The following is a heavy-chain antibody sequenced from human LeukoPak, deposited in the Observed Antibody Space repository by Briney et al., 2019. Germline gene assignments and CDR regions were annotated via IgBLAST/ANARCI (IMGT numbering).Heavy chain of an antibody. CDR1: GFTFSDSY. CDR2: ISNTGDSI. Sequence: GGSLRLSCAASGFTFSDSYMTWIRQAPGKGLEWVSFISNTGDSIYYADSVKGRFTTSRDNAKNSLYLQMNSLRAEDTAVYYCARAGLRYFDWFPPTADYYYYYMDVWGKGTTVTISS. V-gene: IGHV3-11*04. J-gene: IGHJ6*03. CDR3: ARAGLRYFDWFPPTADYYYYYMDV. D-gene: IGHD3-9*01.